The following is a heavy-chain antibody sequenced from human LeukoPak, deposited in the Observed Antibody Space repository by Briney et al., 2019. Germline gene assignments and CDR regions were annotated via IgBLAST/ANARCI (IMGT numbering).Heavy chain of an antibody. V-gene: IGHV4-34*01. CDR1: GFTFSSYA. CDR2: INHSGST. CDR3: ARGHWNDAFDI. D-gene: IGHD1-1*01. J-gene: IGHJ3*02. Sequence: PGGSLRLSCAASGFTFSSYAMSWVRQPPGKGLEWIGEINHSGSTNYNPSLKSRVTISVDTSKNQFSLKLSSVTAADTAVYYCARGHWNDAFDIWGQGTMVTVSS.